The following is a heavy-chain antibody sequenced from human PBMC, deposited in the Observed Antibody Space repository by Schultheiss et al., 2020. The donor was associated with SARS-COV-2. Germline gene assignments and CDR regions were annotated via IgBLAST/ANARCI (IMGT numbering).Heavy chain of an antibody. J-gene: IGHJ3*02. V-gene: IGHV3-48*03. CDR3: ASSYYDHDAFDI. D-gene: IGHD3-22*01. Sequence: GGSLRLSCAASGFTFSSYEMNWVRQAPGKGLEWVSYISSSGSTIYYADSVKGRFTISRDNAKNSLYLQMNSLRAEDTAVYYCASSYYDHDAFDIWGQGTMVTVSS. CDR1: GFTFSSYE. CDR2: ISSSGSTI.